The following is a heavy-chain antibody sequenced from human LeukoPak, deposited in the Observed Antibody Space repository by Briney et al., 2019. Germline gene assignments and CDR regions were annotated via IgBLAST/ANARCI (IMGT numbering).Heavy chain of an antibody. CDR3: ARGSGYLMGIFDY. CDR1: GGSISSYY. V-gene: IGHV4-59*01. J-gene: IGHJ4*02. CDR2: IYYSGST. Sequence: PSETLSLTCTVSGGSISSYYWSWIRQPPGKGLEWIGYIYYSGSTNYNPSLKSRVTISVDTSKNQFSLKLSPVTAADTAVYYCARGSGYLMGIFDYWGQGTLVTVSS. D-gene: IGHD2-8*01.